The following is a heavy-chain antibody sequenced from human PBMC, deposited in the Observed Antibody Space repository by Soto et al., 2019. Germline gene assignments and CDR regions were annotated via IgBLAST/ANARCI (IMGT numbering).Heavy chain of an antibody. CDR2: INPNSGGT. V-gene: IGHV1-2*02. CDR1: GYTFTGYY. J-gene: IGHJ4*02. Sequence: PSVKVSCKASGYTFTGYYMHWVRQAPGQGLEWMGWINPNSGGTNYAQKFQGRVTMTRDTSISTAYMELSRLRSDDTAVYYCAGIGSITMIVVAPFDYWGQGTLVTVSS. CDR3: AGIGSITMIVVAPFDY. D-gene: IGHD3-22*01.